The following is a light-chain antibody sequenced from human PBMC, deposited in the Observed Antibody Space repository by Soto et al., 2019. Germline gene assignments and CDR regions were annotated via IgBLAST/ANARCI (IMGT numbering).Light chain of an antibody. CDR3: QQYDSFSVWT. V-gene: IGKV1-5*01. J-gene: IGKJ1*01. CDR1: QGISGW. Sequence: DIQMTQSPSTLSASVGDRVTITCRASQGISGWLAWYQQKAGKAPRLLIFDASSLMSGVPSRFSGSGYGTEFAITLNRLQPDDSATYYCQQYDSFSVWTFGQGTKV. CDR2: DAS.